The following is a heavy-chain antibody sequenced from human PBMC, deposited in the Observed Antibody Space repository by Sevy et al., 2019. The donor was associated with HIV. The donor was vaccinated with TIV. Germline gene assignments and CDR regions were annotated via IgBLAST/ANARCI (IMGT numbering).Heavy chain of an antibody. V-gene: IGHV4-4*07. CDR2: IYTSGST. CDR3: AREEYVRYYDSSGYSPFDY. CDR1: GGSISSYY. Sequence: SETLSLTCTVSGGSISSYYWSWIRQPAGKGLEWIGRIYTSGSTNYNPSLKSRVTMSVDTSKNQFSLKLGSVTAADTAVYYCAREEYVRYYDSSGYSPFDYWGQGTLVTVSS. J-gene: IGHJ4*02. D-gene: IGHD3-22*01.